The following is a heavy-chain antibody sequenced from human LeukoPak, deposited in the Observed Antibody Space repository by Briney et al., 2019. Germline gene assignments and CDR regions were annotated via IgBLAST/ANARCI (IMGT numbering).Heavy chain of an antibody. CDR2: IYYSGST. D-gene: IGHD3-3*01. V-gene: IGHV4-61*01. CDR1: GGSVSSGSYY. Sequence: SETLSLTCTVSGGSVSSGSYYWSWIRQPPGKGLEWIGYIYYSGSTNYNPSLKSRVTISVDTSKNQFSLKLSSVTAADTAVYYCARGYYDFWSGYYTPNWFDPWGQGTLVTVSS. J-gene: IGHJ5*02. CDR3: ARGYYDFWSGYYTPNWFDP.